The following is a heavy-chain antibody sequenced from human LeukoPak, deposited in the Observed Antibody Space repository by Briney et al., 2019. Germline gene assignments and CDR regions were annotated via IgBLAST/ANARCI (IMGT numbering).Heavy chain of an antibody. CDR3: ARGPGPWEYSYGTYDY. J-gene: IGHJ4*02. CDR2: INHSGST. Sequence: PSETLSLACGVDGGSFSGYYWSWIRQPPGKGLEWIGEINHSGSTNYNTSHKRRLTISVDTSKNQFSLKLSSVTAADTAVYYCARGPGPWEYSYGTYDYWGQGTLVTVSS. V-gene: IGHV4-34*01. CDR1: GGSFSGYY. D-gene: IGHD5-18*01.